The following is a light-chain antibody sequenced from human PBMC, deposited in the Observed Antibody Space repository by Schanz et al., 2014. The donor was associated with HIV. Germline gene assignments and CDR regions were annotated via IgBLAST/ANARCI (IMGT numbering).Light chain of an antibody. CDR1: SSDVGGYDF. CDR3: QSFDSWVSGVV. V-gene: IGLV2-14*01. CDR2: DVA. J-gene: IGLJ2*01. Sequence: QSALTQPASVSGSPGQSITISCTGTSSDVGGYDFVSWFQQYPGKAPKLMIYDVAKRPSGISNRFSGSKSGNSAFLTISGLQAEDEADYYCQSFDSWVSGVVFGGGTKLTVL.